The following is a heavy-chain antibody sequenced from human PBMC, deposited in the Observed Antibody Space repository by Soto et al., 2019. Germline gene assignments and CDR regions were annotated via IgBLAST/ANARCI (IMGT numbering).Heavy chain of an antibody. CDR3: AIRGYQYAFDI. Sequence: QLVESGGAVVQPGRSLRLSCAASGFSFSNYGMHWVRQAPGKGLEWVAVISSDGGDKYYADSVKGRFTISRDNSKNTLFLQMNSLRPEDTAMFYCAIRGYQYAFDIWGQGTMVTVSS. J-gene: IGHJ3*02. CDR1: GFSFSNYG. CDR2: ISSDGGDK. V-gene: IGHV3-30*03. D-gene: IGHD2-2*01.